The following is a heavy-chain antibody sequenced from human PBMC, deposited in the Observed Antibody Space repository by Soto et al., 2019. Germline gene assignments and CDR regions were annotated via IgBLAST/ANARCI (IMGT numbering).Heavy chain of an antibody. Sequence: EVQLVESGGGLVQPGRSLRLSCAASGFTIDDYAMHWVRQAPGKGLEWGSGISWNSGSIGYADSVKGRFTISRDNAKNSLSLHMNSLRAEDTALYYCAKDMTSGGVCYTCYYYMDVWGKGTKVTVSS. CDR2: ISWNSGSI. V-gene: IGHV3-9*01. CDR1: GFTIDDYA. CDR3: AKDMTSGGVCYTCYYYMDV. D-gene: IGHD2-8*02. J-gene: IGHJ6*03.